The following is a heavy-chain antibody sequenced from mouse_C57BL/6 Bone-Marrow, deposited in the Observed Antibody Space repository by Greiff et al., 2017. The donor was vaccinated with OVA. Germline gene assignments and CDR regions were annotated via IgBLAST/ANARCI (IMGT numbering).Heavy chain of an antibody. V-gene: IGHV1-64*01. J-gene: IGHJ1*03. Sequence: QVQLQQPGAELVKPGASVKLSCKASGYSFTSYWMHWVKQRPGQGLEWIGMIHPNSGSTNYNEKFKSKATLTVDKSSSTAYMQLSSLTSEDSAVDYCARSELITTDWYFDVWGTGTTVTVSS. CDR1: GYSFTSYW. D-gene: IGHD1-1*01. CDR3: ARSELITTDWYFDV. CDR2: IHPNSGST.